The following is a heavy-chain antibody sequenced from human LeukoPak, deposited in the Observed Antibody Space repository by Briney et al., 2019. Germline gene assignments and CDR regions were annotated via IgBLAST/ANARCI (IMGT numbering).Heavy chain of an antibody. CDR2: IYSGGST. J-gene: IGHJ5*02. CDR1: GFTVSSNY. CDR3: ARSSGEQPPFDP. V-gene: IGHV3-66*01. Sequence: GGSLRLSCAASGFTVSSNYMSWVRQAPGKGLEWVSVIYSGGSTYYADSVKGRFSISRHNSKNTQYLQMNSLRAEDTALYYCARSSGEQPPFDPWGQGTLVTVSS. D-gene: IGHD1-26*01.